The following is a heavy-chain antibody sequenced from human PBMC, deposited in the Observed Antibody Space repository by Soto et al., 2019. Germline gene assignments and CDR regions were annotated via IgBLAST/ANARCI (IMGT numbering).Heavy chain of an antibody. J-gene: IGHJ4*02. CDR3: ARDLSSSSYYFDY. CDR1: GYTFTGCY. CDR2: INPNSGGT. V-gene: IGHV1-2*02. Sequence: GASVKVSCKASGYTFTGCYMHWVRQAPGQGLEWMGWINPNSGGTNYAQKFQGRVTMTRDTSISTAYMELSRLRSDDTAVYYCARDLSSSSYYFDYWGQGTLVTISS.